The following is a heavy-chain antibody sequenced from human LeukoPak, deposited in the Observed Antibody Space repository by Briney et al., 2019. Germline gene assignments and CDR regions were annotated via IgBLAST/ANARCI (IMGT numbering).Heavy chain of an antibody. CDR1: GFSFSDYY. V-gene: IGHV3-11*01. CDR2: INIGGTNT. J-gene: IGHJ5*02. CDR3: ATDGAGFDT. Sequence: GGSLRLSCAASGFSFSDYYMSWIRQAPGKGREWLSYINIGGTNTHYADSVKGRFTISRDNAKKSLYLELTNLRAEDTAVYYCATDGAGFDTWGQGVLVTVSS.